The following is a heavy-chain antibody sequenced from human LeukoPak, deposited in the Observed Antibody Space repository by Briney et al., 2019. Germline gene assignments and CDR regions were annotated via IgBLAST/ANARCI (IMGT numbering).Heavy chain of an antibody. CDR2: IYWADDK. J-gene: IGHJ5*02. Sequence: SGPTLVNPTQTLTLTCTFSGFSLTTSGVAVGWLRQPPGKALEWLALIYWADDKRSCPSLRNRLAITKDTSKNQVVLTMTNMDPVDTATYYCAHSRRPSGTNYRGSINWFDPWGQGTLVTVSS. CDR1: GFSLTTSGVA. D-gene: IGHD3-10*01. CDR3: AHSRRPSGTNYRGSINWFDP. V-gene: IGHV2-5*02.